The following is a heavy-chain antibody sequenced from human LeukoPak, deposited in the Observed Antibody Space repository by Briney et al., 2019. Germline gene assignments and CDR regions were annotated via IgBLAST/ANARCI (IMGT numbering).Heavy chain of an antibody. CDR3: RRSTSGGSEYFDY. Sequence: VGSLRLSCAASGFTFSSYAMSWVREAPGRGLEWVSAISGRGGSTYYADSVRGRFTISRDNSKNTLYLQMNSLRAEDTAVYYCRRSTSGGSEYFDYWGQRTLVTVSS. J-gene: IGHJ4*02. CDR1: GFTFSSYA. V-gene: IGHV3-23*01. D-gene: IGHD2-15*01. CDR2: ISGRGGST.